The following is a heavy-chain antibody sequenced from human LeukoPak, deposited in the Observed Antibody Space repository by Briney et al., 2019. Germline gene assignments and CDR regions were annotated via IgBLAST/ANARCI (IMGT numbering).Heavy chain of an antibody. J-gene: IGHJ4*02. D-gene: IGHD6-19*01. Sequence: GASVKVCCKASGCTFTTYCISWVRQAPGQGLEWMGWISTYNGNTGYAQKFQGRVTMTRDTSISTAYMELSSLRSEDTAVYYCARGKWLDHWGQGTLVTVSS. CDR1: GCTFTTYC. CDR3: ARGKWLDH. V-gene: IGHV1-18*04. CDR2: ISTYNGNT.